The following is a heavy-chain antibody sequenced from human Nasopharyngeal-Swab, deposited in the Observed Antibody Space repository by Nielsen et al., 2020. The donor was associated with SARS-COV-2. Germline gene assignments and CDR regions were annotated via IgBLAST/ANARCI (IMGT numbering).Heavy chain of an antibody. V-gene: IGHV1-8*02. Sequence: ASVKASCKASGYTFTSYAMNWVRQAPGQGLEWMGWMNPNSGNTGYAQKFQGRVTMTRNTSISTAYMELSSLRSEDTAVYYCARGFIVATIFHYYYYMDVWGKGTTVTVSS. J-gene: IGHJ6*03. CDR1: GYTFTSYA. CDR3: ARGFIVATIFHYYYYMDV. CDR2: MNPNSGNT. D-gene: IGHD5-12*01.